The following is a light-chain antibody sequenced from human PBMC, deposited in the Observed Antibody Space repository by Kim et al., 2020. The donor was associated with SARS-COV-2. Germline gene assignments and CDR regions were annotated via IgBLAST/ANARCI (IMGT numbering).Light chain of an antibody. CDR3: QVWESSSDHWV. CDR2: YDN. CDR1: NIGIKS. V-gene: IGLV3-21*01. Sequence: SYELTQPPSVSVAPGKTARITCGGNNIGIKSVHWYQKKSGQAPVLVIYYDNDRPSGIPERFSGSNSGNTATLTISRVEAGDEADYYCQVWESSSDHWVFGGGTQLTVL. J-gene: IGLJ3*02.